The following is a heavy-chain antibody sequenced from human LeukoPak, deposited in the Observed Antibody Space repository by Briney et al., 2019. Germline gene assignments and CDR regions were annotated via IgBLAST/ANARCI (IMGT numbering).Heavy chain of an antibody. J-gene: IGHJ6*02. V-gene: IGHV7-4-1*02. D-gene: IGHD2-2*01. CDR2: INTNTGNP. Sequence: GASVKVSCKASGYTFTSYAMSWVRQAPGQGLEWMGWINTNTGNPTYAQDFTGRFVFSLDTSVSTAYLQISSLKAEDTAVYYCARGGEYCSSTSCHSLGYYYYYGMDVWGQGTTVTVSS. CDR1: GYTFTSYA. CDR3: ARGGEYCSSTSCHSLGYYYYYGMDV.